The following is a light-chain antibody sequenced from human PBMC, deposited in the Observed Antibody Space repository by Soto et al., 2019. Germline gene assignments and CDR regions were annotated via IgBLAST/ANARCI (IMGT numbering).Light chain of an antibody. V-gene: IGLV2-18*01. Sequence: QSALTQPPSVSGSPGQSVAISCTGTSSDVGSYNRVSWYQQPPGAAPKLMIYEVSNRPSGVPDRFSGSKSGNTASLTISGLQAXXXXXXXXXXXXXSSTYVFGTGRKVTVL. J-gene: IGLJ1*01. CDR1: SSDVGSYNR. CDR2: EVS. CDR3: XXXXXSSTYV.